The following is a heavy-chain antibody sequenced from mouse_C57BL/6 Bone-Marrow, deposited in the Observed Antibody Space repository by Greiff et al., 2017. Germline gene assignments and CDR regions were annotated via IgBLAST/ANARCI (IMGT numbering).Heavy chain of an antibody. CDR1: YTFSRRVH. J-gene: IGHJ1*03. D-gene: IGHD2-5*01. CDR3: CEDSAVYYCACGSNRWYCDV. CDR2: GLGLEWIG. V-gene: IGHV1-87*01. Sequence: QVQLQQSGPELARPWASVKISCQAFYTFSRRVHFALRDTTYWMPWVKQRPGLGLEWIGATYPGNGDTSYNPLFTGQATLTAYHSSSTVYTHLSTLTCEDSAVYYCACGSNRWYCDVWGTGTTVTVSS.